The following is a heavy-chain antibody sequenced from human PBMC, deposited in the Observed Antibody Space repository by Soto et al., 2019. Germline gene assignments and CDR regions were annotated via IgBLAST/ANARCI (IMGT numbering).Heavy chain of an antibody. Sequence: EVQLLESGGGLVQPGGSLRLSCAASGFTFSSYAMSWVRQAPGKGLEWVSAISGSGGSTYYADSVKGRFTISGDNSKNTLYLQMNSLRAEDTAVYYCAKHLGSRNAFDIWGQGTMVTVSS. CDR3: AKHLGSRNAFDI. CDR2: ISGSGGST. CDR1: GFTFSSYA. V-gene: IGHV3-23*01. J-gene: IGHJ3*02. D-gene: IGHD7-27*01.